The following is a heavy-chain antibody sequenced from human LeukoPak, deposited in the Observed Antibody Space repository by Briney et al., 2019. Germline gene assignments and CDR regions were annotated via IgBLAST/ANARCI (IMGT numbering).Heavy chain of an antibody. J-gene: IGHJ3*02. CDR3: ARVIRGSGSEAFDI. CDR2: INSDGSST. D-gene: IGHD3-10*01. Sequence: GGSLRLSCAASGFTFSSYWMHWVRQAPGKGLVWVSRINSDGSSTSYAESVKGRFTISRDNAKNKVYLQMNSLRAEDTAVYYCARVIRGSGSEAFDIWGQGTMVTVSS. CDR1: GFTFSSYW. V-gene: IGHV3-74*01.